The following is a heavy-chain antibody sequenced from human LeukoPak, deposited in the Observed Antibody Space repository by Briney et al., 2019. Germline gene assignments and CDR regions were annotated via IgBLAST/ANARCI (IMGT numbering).Heavy chain of an antibody. CDR3: ARGLYSSAWDDGFDI. CDR1: GFTVSSNY. Sequence: PGGSLRLSCAASGFTVSSNYMSWVRQAPGKGLERVSVIYSGGNTYYADSVKGRFTISRDNSKNTLYLQMNSLRAEDTAIYYCARGLYSSAWDDGFDIWGQGTMVTVSS. V-gene: IGHV3-53*01. J-gene: IGHJ3*02. CDR2: IYSGGNT. D-gene: IGHD6-19*01.